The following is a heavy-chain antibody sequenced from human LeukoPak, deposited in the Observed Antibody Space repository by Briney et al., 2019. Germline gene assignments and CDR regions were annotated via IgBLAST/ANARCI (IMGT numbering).Heavy chain of an antibody. V-gene: IGHV4-59*08. CDR2: IYYSGST. J-gene: IGHJ4*02. Sequence: SETLSLTCTASGGSISSYYWSWVRQPPGKGLEWIRDIYYSGSTNYNPSLKSRVTISVDTSNNQFSLKLSSVTAADTAVHYCARRLSGSYHFHHWGQGPLLTVSS. D-gene: IGHD1-26*01. CDR1: GGSISSYY. CDR3: ARRLSGSYHFHH.